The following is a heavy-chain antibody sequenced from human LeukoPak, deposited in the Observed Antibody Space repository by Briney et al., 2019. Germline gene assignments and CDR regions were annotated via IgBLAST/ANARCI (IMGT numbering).Heavy chain of an antibody. V-gene: IGHV4-4*07. Sequence: SETLSLTCTVSGGSISSYYWSWIRQPAGKGLEWIGRIYTSGSTNYNPSLKSRVTMSVDTSKNHFSLKLRSVTAADTAVYYCARDFDEGSSGWYAYYYYYGMDVWGQGTTVTVSS. CDR1: GGSISSYY. CDR2: IYTSGST. J-gene: IGHJ6*02. D-gene: IGHD6-19*01. CDR3: ARDFDEGSSGWYAYYYYYGMDV.